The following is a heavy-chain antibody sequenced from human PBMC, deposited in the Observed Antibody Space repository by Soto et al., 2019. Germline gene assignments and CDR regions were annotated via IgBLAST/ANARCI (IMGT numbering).Heavy chain of an antibody. CDR1: EYSFLSYL. Sequence: VEPLTISCKGSEYSFLSYLLSRVRQMPGKSLEWMGIIYPGDSDTRYSPSFQGQVTISADKSISTAYLQWSSLKVLVTAMYYCARLDYYYYYMDVWGKGTTVTVSS. CDR3: ARLDYYYYYMDV. V-gene: IGHV5-51*01. J-gene: IGHJ6*03. CDR2: IYPGDSDT.